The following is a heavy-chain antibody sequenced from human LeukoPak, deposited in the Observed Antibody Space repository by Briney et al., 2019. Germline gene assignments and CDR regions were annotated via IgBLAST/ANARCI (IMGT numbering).Heavy chain of an antibody. CDR2: IYYSGST. Sequence: PSETLSLTCTVPGGSISSSSYYWGWIRQPPGKGLEWIGSIYYSGSTYYNPSLKSRVTISVDTSKNQFSLKLSSVTAADTAVYYCASLFDYCSSTSCAAFDIWGQGTMVTVSS. J-gene: IGHJ3*02. CDR3: ASLFDYCSSTSCAAFDI. V-gene: IGHV4-39*01. CDR1: GGSISSSSYY. D-gene: IGHD2-2*01.